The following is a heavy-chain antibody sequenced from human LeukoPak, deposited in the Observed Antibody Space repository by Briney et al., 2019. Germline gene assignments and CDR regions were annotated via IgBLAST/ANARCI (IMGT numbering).Heavy chain of an antibody. V-gene: IGHV4-30-2*01. CDR3: ARYSSGWYSAFDI. CDR2: IYHSGST. D-gene: IGHD6-19*01. CDR1: GGSISSGSYY. Sequence: SETLSLTCTVSGGSISSGSYYWNWIRQPPGEGLEWIGYIYHSGSTYYNPSLKSRVTISLDRSKNQFSLKVSSVTAADTAVYYCARYSSGWYSAFDIWGQGTMVTVSS. J-gene: IGHJ3*02.